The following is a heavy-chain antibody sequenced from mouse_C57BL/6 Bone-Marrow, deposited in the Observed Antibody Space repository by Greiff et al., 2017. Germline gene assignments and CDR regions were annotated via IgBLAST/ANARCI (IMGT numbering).Heavy chain of an antibody. CDR3: DPLGPWFAY. J-gene: IGHJ3*01. V-gene: IGHV2-5*01. CDR1: GFSLTSYG. Sequence: QVQLKESGPGLVQPSQSLSITCTVSGFSLTSYGVHWVRQSTGKGLEWLGVIWRGGSTYYNAAFMSRLSITKDNSKSQVFFKMNSLQADDTDRYDCDPLGPWFAYWGQGTLVPVSA. CDR2: IWRGGST. D-gene: IGHD4-1*01.